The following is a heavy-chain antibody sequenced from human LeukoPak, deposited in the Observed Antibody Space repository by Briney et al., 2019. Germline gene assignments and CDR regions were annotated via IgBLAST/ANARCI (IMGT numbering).Heavy chain of an antibody. Sequence: PGGSLRLSCAASGFTFSSYDMSWVRQAPGKGLDWVSAISGSGGSTYYADSVKGRFTISRDNSKNTLSLQMNSLRAEDTAVYHCAKKSRVRGLIVYYMDVWGKGTTVTISS. V-gene: IGHV3-23*01. CDR3: AKKSRVRGLIVYYMDV. CDR1: GFTFSSYD. CDR2: ISGSGGST. J-gene: IGHJ6*03. D-gene: IGHD3-10*01.